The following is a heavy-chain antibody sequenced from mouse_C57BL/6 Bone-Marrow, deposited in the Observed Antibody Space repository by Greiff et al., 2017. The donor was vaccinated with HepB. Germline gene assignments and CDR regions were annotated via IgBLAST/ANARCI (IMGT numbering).Heavy chain of an antibody. J-gene: IGHJ1*03. CDR2: ISSGSSTI. CDR1: GFTFSDYG. V-gene: IGHV5-17*01. D-gene: IGHD1-1*01. Sequence: DVHLVESGGGLVKPGGSLKLSCAASGFTFSDYGMHWVRQAPEKGLEWVAYISSGSSTIYYADTVKGRFTISRDNAKNTLFLQMTSLRSEDTAMHYCARDYYGSSYWYFDVWGTGTTVTVSS. CDR3: ARDYYGSSYWYFDV.